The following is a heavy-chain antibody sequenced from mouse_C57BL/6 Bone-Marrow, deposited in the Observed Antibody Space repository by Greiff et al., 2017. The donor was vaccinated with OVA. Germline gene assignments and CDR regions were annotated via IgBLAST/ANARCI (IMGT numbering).Heavy chain of an antibody. CDR3: TTYRY. V-gene: IGHV14-4*01. CDR2: IDPENGDT. Sequence: VQLKQSGAELVRPGASVKLSCTASGFNIKDDYMHWVKERPEQGLEWIGWIDPENGDTEYASKFQGKATITADTSSKTVYLHHSSLTSEDTAVYYCTTYRYWGQGTTLTVSS. J-gene: IGHJ2*01. CDR1: GFNIKDDY.